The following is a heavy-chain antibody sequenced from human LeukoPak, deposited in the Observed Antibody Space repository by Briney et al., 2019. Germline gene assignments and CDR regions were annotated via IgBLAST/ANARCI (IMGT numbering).Heavy chain of an antibody. CDR2: ISYDGSNK. J-gene: IGHJ4*02. V-gene: IGHV3-30*04. CDR3: ARVPLNYGSGSILDY. CDR1: GFTFSSYA. Sequence: GGSLRLSCAASGFTFSSYAMHWVRQAPGKGLEWVAVISYDGSNKYYADSVKGRFTISRENSKNTLYLQMNSLRAEDTAVYYCARVPLNYGSGSILDYWGQGTLVTVSS. D-gene: IGHD3-10*01.